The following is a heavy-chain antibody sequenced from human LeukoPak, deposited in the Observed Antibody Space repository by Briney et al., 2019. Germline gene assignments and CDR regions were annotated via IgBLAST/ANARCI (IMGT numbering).Heavy chain of an antibody. Sequence: GGSLRLSCAASGFTFSSYGMHWVRQAPGKGLEWVAVISYDGSNKYYADSVKGRFTISRDNSKNTLYLQMNSLRAEDTAVYYCTKRKWSSTTHFDYWGQGTLVTVSS. CDR3: TKRKWSSTTHFDY. J-gene: IGHJ4*02. CDR2: ISYDGSNK. CDR1: GFTFSSYG. V-gene: IGHV3-30*18. D-gene: IGHD2-2*01.